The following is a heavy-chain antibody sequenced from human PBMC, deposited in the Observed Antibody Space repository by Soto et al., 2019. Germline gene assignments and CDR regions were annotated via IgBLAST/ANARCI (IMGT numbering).Heavy chain of an antibody. CDR3: ASPGPLYYYDSSGYMPFFY. CDR1: GGTFSSYA. J-gene: IGHJ4*02. Sequence: SVKVSCKASGGTFSSYAISWVRQAPGQGLEWMGGIIPIFGTANYAQKFQGRVTITADESTSTAYMELSSLRSEDTAVYYCASPGPLYYYDSSGYMPFFYWGQ. D-gene: IGHD3-22*01. V-gene: IGHV1-69*13. CDR2: IIPIFGTA.